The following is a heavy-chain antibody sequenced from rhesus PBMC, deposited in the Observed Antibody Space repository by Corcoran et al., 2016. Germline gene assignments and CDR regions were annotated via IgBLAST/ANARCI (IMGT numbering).Heavy chain of an antibody. CDR2: IKNKDGGGTA. Sequence: EVQLVESGGGLAKPGGSLRLSCAASGFTFSNYWMSWVRQAPGKGLDWVGRIKNKDGGGTAAYAEAVKGRFTISRDDSKNTLYLQMNSLKTEDTAVYYCTRGGGTAGTVYWGQGVLVTVSS. D-gene: IGHD5-24*01. J-gene: IGHJ4*01. V-gene: IGHV3-16*02. CDR3: TRGGGTAGTVY. CDR1: GFTFSNYW.